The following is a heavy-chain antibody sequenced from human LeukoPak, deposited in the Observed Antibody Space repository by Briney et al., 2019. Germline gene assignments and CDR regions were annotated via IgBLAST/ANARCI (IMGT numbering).Heavy chain of an antibody. D-gene: IGHD4-17*01. CDR2: INAGNGNT. CDR3: ARNDYDYGDSWFDP. Sequence: ASVNVSCKASGYTFTSYAMHWVRQAPGQRLGWMGWINAGNGNTKYSQKFQGRVTITRDTSASTAYMELSSLRSEDTAVYYCARNDYDYGDSWFDPWGQGTLVTVSS. J-gene: IGHJ5*02. V-gene: IGHV1-3*01. CDR1: GYTFTSYA.